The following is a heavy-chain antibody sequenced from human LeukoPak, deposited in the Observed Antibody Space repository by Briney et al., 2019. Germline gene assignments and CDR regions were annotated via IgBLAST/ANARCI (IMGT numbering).Heavy chain of an antibody. Sequence: SVKVSCKASGFTFTSSAIHLIRHPRGQRLEWIGWIVVGSGKTNYSQKFQERVTITRDMSTSTAYMELSSLRSEDTAVYYCAARTEDDAFDIWGQGTMVTVSS. CDR1: GFTFTSSA. D-gene: IGHD1-14*01. V-gene: IGHV1-58*02. J-gene: IGHJ3*02. CDR3: AARTEDDAFDI. CDR2: IVVGSGKT.